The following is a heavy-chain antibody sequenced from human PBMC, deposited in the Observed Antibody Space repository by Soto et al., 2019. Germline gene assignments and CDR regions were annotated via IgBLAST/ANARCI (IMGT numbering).Heavy chain of an antibody. CDR3: AREVMGSCSGGSCHKWFDP. CDR2: FFHSGST. V-gene: IGHV4-30-4*01. CDR1: GVSISSDDHY. D-gene: IGHD2-15*01. J-gene: IGHJ5*02. Sequence: QVQLQESGPGLVRPSQTLSLTCAVSGVSISSDDHYWSWIRQPPGKGLEWIGYFFHSGSTDYNPSLRSRLLISGDTYKNQVSLTLNSVTAADTAVYYCAREVMGSCSGGSCHKWFDPWGQGTLVIVSS.